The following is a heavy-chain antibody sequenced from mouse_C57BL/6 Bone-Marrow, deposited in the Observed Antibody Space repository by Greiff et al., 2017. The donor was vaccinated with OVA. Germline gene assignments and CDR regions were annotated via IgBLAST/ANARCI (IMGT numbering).Heavy chain of an antibody. D-gene: IGHD1-1*01. CDR3: ARKSTVVAYYYAMDY. CDR2: IWSGGGT. V-gene: IGHV2-2*01. J-gene: IGHJ4*01. CDR1: GFSLTSYG. Sequence: VKLQQSGPGLVQPSQCLSITCTASGFSLTSYGVHWVRQSPGKGLEWLGVIWSGGGTDNNAAFISRLSTCTANSKSQVFFKMNSLQADDTAVYYCARKSTVVAYYYAMDYWGQGTSVTVSS.